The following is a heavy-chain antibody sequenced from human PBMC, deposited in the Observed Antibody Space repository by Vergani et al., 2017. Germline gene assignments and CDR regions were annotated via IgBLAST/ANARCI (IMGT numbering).Heavy chain of an antibody. D-gene: IGHD6-13*01. Sequence: QVQVVQSGAEVKKSGASVKVSCKTSGYTFSNYYMHWVRQAPGQGLEWMGIINPSGGHTNYAQKFQGRVTMTRDTSTSTVYMELSSLRSEDTAIYYCATTGYSSSWYDSAFDIWGQGTMVTVSS. CDR1: GYTFSNYY. J-gene: IGHJ3*02. V-gene: IGHV1-46*01. CDR2: INPSGGHT. CDR3: ATTGYSSSWYDSAFDI.